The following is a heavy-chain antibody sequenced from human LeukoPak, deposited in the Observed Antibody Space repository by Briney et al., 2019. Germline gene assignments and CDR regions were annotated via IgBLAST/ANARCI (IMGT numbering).Heavy chain of an antibody. D-gene: IGHD2-15*01. V-gene: IGHV3-30-3*01. CDR2: ISYDGSNK. Sequence: GRSLRLSCAASGFTFSSYAMHWVRQPPGKGLEWVAVISYDGSNKYYADSVKGRFTISRDNSKNTLYLQMNSLRAEDTAVYYCARDFLRCSGGSCYPGAPSYYFDYWGQGTLVTVSS. CDR3: ARDFLRCSGGSCYPGAPSYYFDY. CDR1: GFTFSSYA. J-gene: IGHJ4*02.